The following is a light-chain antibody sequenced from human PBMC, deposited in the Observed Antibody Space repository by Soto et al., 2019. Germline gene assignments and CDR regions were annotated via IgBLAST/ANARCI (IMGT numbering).Light chain of an antibody. J-gene: IGLJ2*01. CDR3: SSYTSSDTLI. V-gene: IGLV2-14*01. Sequence: QSALTQPASVSGSPGQSITISCTGTSSDVGGYGYVSWYQQHPGKAPKLMIYEVINRPSGVSNRFSGSKSGTTASLTISGLQAEDEADYYCSSYTSSDTLIFGGGTKLTVL. CDR1: SSDVGGYGY. CDR2: EVI.